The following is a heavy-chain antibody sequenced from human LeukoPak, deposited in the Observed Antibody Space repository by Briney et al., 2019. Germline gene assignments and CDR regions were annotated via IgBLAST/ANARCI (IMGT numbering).Heavy chain of an antibody. J-gene: IGHJ3*02. CDR2: ISGSGGST. Sequence: PGGSLRLSCAASGFTFSSYAMSWVRQAPGKGLEWVSAISGSGGSTYYADSVKGRFTISRDNSKNTLYLQMNSLRAEDTAVYYCAKELFSSSSDSGGDDAFDIWGQGTMVTVSS. CDR3: AKELFSSSSDSGGDDAFDI. D-gene: IGHD6-6*01. CDR1: GFTFSSYA. V-gene: IGHV3-23*01.